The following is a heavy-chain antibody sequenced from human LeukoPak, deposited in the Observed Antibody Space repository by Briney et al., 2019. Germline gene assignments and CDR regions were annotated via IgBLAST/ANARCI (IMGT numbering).Heavy chain of an antibody. CDR1: GGSFSGYY. CDR2: IYHSGST. D-gene: IGHD6-13*01. J-gene: IGHJ4*02. Sequence: PSETLSLTCAVYGGSFSGYYWSWIRQPPGKGLEWIGYIYHSGSTYYNPSLKSRVTISVDRSKNQFSLKLSSVTAADTAVYYCARLYSSSSYYFDYWGQGTLVTVSS. V-gene: IGHV4-34*01. CDR3: ARLYSSSSYYFDY.